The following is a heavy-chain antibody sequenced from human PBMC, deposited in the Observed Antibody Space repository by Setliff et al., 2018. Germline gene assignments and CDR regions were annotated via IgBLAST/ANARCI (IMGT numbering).Heavy chain of an antibody. J-gene: IGHJ4*02. Sequence: WGSLRLSCAASGFTLNIYTMSWVRQAPRKGLEWVASFIAGDSSTIYADSVKGRFTIFRDISKNTLYLQMNSLRADDTAVYHCARDLHHWSAADSWGQGTLVTVSS. CDR1: GFTLNIYT. V-gene: IGHV3-23*01. CDR2: FIAGDSST. CDR3: ARDLHHWSAADS. D-gene: IGHD6-13*01.